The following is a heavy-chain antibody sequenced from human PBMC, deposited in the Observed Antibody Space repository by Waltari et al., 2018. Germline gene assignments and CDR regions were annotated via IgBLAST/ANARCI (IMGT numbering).Heavy chain of an antibody. CDR3: ARERTYSSILGMDV. CDR2: IYHSGST. V-gene: IGHV4-4*02. D-gene: IGHD6-13*01. CDR1: GGPISSSNW. Sequence: QVQLQESGPGLVKPSGTLSPTCAVSGGPISSSNWWGWVSQPPGKGLEWIGEIYHSGSTNYYPSLKSRVTISVDKSKNQFSLKLSSVTAADTAVYYCARERTYSSILGMDVWGQGTTVTVSS. J-gene: IGHJ6*02.